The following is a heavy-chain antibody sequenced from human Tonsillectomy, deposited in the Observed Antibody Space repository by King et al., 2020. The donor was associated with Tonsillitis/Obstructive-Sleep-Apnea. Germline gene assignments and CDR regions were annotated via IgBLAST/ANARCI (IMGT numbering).Heavy chain of an antibody. CDR3: ARDWDYMDV. J-gene: IGHJ6*03. CDR2: IYSSSSYI. Sequence: QLVQSGGGLVKPGGSLRLSCAASGFTFSSYSMNWVRQAPGKGLEWVSSIYSSSSYIYYAESLKGRFTISRDNAKNSLYLQMNSLRAEDTAVDYCARDWDYMDVWGKGTTVTVSS. D-gene: IGHD3-16*01. V-gene: IGHV3-21*01. CDR1: GFTFSSYS.